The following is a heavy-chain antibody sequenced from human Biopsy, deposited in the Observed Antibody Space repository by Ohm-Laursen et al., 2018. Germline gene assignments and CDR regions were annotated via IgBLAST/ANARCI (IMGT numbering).Heavy chain of an antibody. CDR2: INPTGGTT. CDR1: GYSFTKYY. J-gene: IGHJ6*02. CDR3: ARDETGSSVFGPYYYGMDV. V-gene: IGHV1-46*01. D-gene: IGHD3-9*01. Sequence: ASVKVSCKASGYSFTKYYINWVRQAPGQGLEWMGIINPTGGTTSYAEKFQGRVTLTRDTSTGTVYLELNSLIYEDTALYYCARDETGSSVFGPYYYGMDVRGQGTTVTVSS.